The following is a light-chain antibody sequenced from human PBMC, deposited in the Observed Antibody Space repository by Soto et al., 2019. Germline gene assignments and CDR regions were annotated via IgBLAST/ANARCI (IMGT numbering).Light chain of an antibody. V-gene: IGKV1-39*01. CDR3: QQNYNIPPT. CDR2: AAS. J-gene: IGKJ3*01. CDR1: QSISRS. Sequence: DIPMTQSPSSLSASVGDRVTITCRASQSISRSLNWYQQKPGKAPKLLIYAASSLQSGVPSRFSGSGSGTDFTLTISTLQPEDFATYYCQQNYNIPPTFGPGTKVDVK.